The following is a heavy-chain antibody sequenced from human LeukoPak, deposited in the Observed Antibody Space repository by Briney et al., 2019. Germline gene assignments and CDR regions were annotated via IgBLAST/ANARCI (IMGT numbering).Heavy chain of an antibody. V-gene: IGHV3-74*01. J-gene: IGHJ3*02. D-gene: IGHD2-15*01. Sequence: GGSLRLSCAASRFTFSDYWMHWVRQAPGKGLVWVSRINSDASRPSYADSVKGRFTISRDNAKNTLYLQMNSLRVEDTALYYCARETREAGSGDHQTDSFYIWGQGTMVSVSS. CDR1: RFTFSDYW. CDR2: INSDASRP. CDR3: ARETREAGSGDHQTDSFYI.